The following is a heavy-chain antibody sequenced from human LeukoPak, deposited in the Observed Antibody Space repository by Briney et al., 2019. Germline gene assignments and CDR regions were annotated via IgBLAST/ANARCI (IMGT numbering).Heavy chain of an antibody. D-gene: IGHD4-17*01. J-gene: IGHJ4*02. CDR3: ARVNGDYGFDY. V-gene: IGHV1-8*01. Sequence: ASVKVSCKASGYTLTSYDINWVRQATGQGLEWMGWMNPNSGRTGYAQNFQGRITITRNTSISTAYMELSSLRSEDTAVYYCARVNGDYGFDYWGQGTLVTVSS. CDR1: GYTLTSYD. CDR2: MNPNSGRT.